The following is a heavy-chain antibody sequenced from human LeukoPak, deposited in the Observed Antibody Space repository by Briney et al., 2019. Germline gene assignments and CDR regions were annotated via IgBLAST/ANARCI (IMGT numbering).Heavy chain of an antibody. J-gene: IGHJ4*02. Sequence: ASVKVSCKASGGTFSSYAISWVRQAPGQGLEWMGGIIPIFGTANYAQKFQGRVTITTDESTSTAYMELSSLRSDDTALYYCARSLAPGANYESGDFDYWGQGTLVTVSS. CDR3: ARSLAPGANYESGDFDY. V-gene: IGHV1-69*05. D-gene: IGHD3-22*01. CDR2: IIPIFGTA. CDR1: GGTFSSYA.